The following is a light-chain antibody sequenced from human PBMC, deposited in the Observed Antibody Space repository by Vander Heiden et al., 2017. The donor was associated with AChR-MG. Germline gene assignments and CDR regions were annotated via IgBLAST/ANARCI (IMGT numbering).Light chain of an antibody. V-gene: IGLV3-21*02. CDR3: QVWNNNSDHGV. J-gene: IGLJ1*01. Sequence: SDVLTPPPSVSVAPGQTARITCGGNNIGSKSGHWYQQRPGQAPVLVVYDDSARPSGIPERFSGSNSGNTATLTISRVEAGDEADYYCQVWNNNSDHGVFGTGTKVTVL. CDR2: DDS. CDR1: NIGSKS.